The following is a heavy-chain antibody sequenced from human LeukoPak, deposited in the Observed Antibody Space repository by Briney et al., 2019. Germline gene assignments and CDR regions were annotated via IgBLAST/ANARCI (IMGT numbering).Heavy chain of an antibody. CDR3: VVVVPAAILYYYYYMDV. Sequence: SETLSLTCAVYGGSFSGYYWSWIRQPPGKGLEWIGEINHSGSTNYNPSLKSRVTISVDTSKNQFFLKLSSVTAADTAVYYCVVVVPAAILYYYYYMDVWGKGTTVTVSS. J-gene: IGHJ6*03. V-gene: IGHV4-34*01. D-gene: IGHD2-2*01. CDR2: INHSGST. CDR1: GGSFSGYY.